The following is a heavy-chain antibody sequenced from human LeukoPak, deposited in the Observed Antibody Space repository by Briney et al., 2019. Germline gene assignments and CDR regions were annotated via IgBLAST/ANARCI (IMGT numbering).Heavy chain of an antibody. Sequence: ASVKVSCKASGYTFTGYYMHWVRQAPGQGLEWMGWINPNSGGTNYAQKSQGRVTMTRDTSISTAYMELSRLRSDETAVYYCARGGIAVAGPTNYWGQGTLVTVSS. CDR3: ARGGIAVAGPTNY. V-gene: IGHV1-2*02. D-gene: IGHD6-19*01. CDR2: INPNSGGT. J-gene: IGHJ4*02. CDR1: GYTFTGYY.